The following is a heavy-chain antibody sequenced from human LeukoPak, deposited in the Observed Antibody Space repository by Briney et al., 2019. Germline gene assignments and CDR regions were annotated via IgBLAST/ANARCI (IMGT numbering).Heavy chain of an antibody. J-gene: IGHJ4*02. D-gene: IGHD1-1*01. CDR1: GYTFTTYA. CDR2: INTNTGNP. V-gene: IGHV7-4-1*02. Sequence: ASVKVSCKASGYTFTTYAMNWVRQAPGQGLEWMGWINTNTGNPTYAQGFIGRFVFSLDTSVSTAYLQISSLKAEDTAVYYCARESNNWNDKPFDYWGQGTLVTVSS. CDR3: ARESNNWNDKPFDY.